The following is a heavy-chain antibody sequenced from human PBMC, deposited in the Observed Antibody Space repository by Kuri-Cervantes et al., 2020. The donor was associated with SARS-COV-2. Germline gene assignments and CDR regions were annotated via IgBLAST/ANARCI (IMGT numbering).Heavy chain of an antibody. D-gene: IGHD6-19*01. J-gene: IGHJ4*02. Sequence: GESLKISCAASGFTVSSNYMSWVRQAPGKGLEWVSVIYSCGSTYYADSVKGRFTISRDNSKNTLYLQMNSLRAEDTAVYYCARGGSSGWSQLEYWGQGTLVTVSS. CDR2: IYSCGST. V-gene: IGHV3-66*03. CDR3: ARGGSSGWSQLEY. CDR1: GFTVSSNY.